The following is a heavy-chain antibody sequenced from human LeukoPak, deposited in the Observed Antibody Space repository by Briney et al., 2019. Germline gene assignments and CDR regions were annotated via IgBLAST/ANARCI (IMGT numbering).Heavy chain of an antibody. D-gene: IGHD1-26*01. Sequence: GGSLKLSCAASGFTFSGSAMHWVCQASGKGLEWVGRIRSKANSYATAYAASVKGRFTISRDDSKNTAYLQMNSLKTEDTAVYYCTRPGSYYDVDYWGQGTLVTVSS. CDR3: TRPGSYYDVDY. J-gene: IGHJ4*02. CDR2: IRSKANSYAT. V-gene: IGHV3-73*01. CDR1: GFTFSGSA.